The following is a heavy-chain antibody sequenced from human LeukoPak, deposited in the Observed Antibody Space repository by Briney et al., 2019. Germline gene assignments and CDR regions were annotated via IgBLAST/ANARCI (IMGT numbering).Heavy chain of an antibody. D-gene: IGHD3-9*01. CDR2: IYYSGST. J-gene: IGHJ4*02. CDR3: ASSYYDILTGYSPFRY. CDR1: GGSISSYY. V-gene: IGHV4-59*01. Sequence: SETLSLTCTVSGGSISSYYWSWIRQPPGKGLEWIGYIYYSGSTNYNPSLKSRVTISVDTSKNQFSLKLSSVTAADTAVYYCASSYYDILTGYSPFRYWGQGTLVTVSS.